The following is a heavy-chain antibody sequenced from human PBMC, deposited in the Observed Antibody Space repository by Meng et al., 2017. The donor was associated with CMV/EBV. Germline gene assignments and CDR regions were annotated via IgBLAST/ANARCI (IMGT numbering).Heavy chain of an antibody. V-gene: IGHV3-74*01. Sequence: GESLKISCAASGFTFSSYWMHWVRQAPGKGPVWVSRINSDGSSTSYADSVKGRFTISRDNAKNTLYLQMNSLRAEDTAVYYCASQSYWGQGTLVTVSS. CDR1: GFTFSSYW. CDR2: INSDGSST. J-gene: IGHJ4*02. CDR3: ASQSY.